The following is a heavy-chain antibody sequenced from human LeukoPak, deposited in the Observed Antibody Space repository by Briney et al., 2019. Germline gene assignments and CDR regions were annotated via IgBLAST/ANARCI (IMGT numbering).Heavy chain of an antibody. CDR1: GGTINDYA. Sequence: ASVKVSCKPSGGTINDYAVYWVRQAPGQGLEWMARIIPLFGTVNYAQKFQDRLTVSADKSTNTAHMEPSSLRFEDTAIYYCATPPPGYSFSNHYYYMDAWGRGTTVTVSS. D-gene: IGHD1-1*01. CDR3: ATPPPGYSFSNHYYYMDA. CDR2: IIPLFGTV. V-gene: IGHV1-69*06. J-gene: IGHJ6*03.